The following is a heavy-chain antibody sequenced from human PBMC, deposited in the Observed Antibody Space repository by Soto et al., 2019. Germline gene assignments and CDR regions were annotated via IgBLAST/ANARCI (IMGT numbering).Heavy chain of an antibody. CDR1: GFTFKDFA. CDR3: ARDRTFNFYYGMDV. J-gene: IGHJ6*02. V-gene: IGHV3-23*01. CDR2: ISGSGVST. Sequence: GGSLRLSCAASGFTFKDFAMSWVRLAPGRGLEWVSGISGSGVSTYYAAPVKGRFTISRDNSKITVYLQMNSLRDEDTAIYYCARDRTFNFYYGMDVWGQGTTVTVSS.